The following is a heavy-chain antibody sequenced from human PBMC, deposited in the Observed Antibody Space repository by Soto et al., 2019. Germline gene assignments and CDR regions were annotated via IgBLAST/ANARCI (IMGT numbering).Heavy chain of an antibody. Sequence: EVQLVECGGGLVQPGGSLRLSCAASGLIFSDYHMDWVRQAPGKGLEWVGRIRRKANSYTTEYAASVKGRFTISRDDSKNSLYLQMNSLKSEDTAVYYCAMLGGWSGGSSGMDVWGQGNTVTVSS. CDR3: AMLGGWSGGSSGMDV. CDR1: GLIFSDYH. CDR2: IRRKANSYTT. D-gene: IGHD6-19*01. V-gene: IGHV3-72*01. J-gene: IGHJ6*02.